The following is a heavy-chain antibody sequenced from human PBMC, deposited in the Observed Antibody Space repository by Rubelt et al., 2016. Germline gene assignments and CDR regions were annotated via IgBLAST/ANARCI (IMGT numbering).Heavy chain of an antibody. V-gene: IGHV2-5*02. D-gene: IGHD1-7*01. CDR1: GFSLSTSGLG. CDR3: AQALDGSDWNSRRYDP. Sequence: QITLKESGPTLVKPTQTLTLTCTFSGFSLSTSGLGVGWIRQPPGKALEWLSLIYWDDDKRYSPSLKNRLTITKDTSKKQVVLTMTNMDPVDTATYYCAQALDGSDWNSRRYDPWGQGILVTVSS. CDR2: IYWDDDK. J-gene: IGHJ5*02.